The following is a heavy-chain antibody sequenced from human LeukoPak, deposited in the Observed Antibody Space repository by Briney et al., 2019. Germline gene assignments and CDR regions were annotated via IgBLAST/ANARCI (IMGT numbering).Heavy chain of an antibody. Sequence: ASVTVSCKASGYTFTSYYMHWVRQAPGQGLEWMGIINPSGGSTSYAQKFQGRVTMTRDTSTSTVYMELSSLRSEDTAVYYCARADKRATYFDYWGQGTLVTVSS. J-gene: IGHJ4*02. CDR1: GYTFTSYY. V-gene: IGHV1-46*01. CDR3: ARADKRATYFDY. CDR2: INPSGGST. D-gene: IGHD1-26*01.